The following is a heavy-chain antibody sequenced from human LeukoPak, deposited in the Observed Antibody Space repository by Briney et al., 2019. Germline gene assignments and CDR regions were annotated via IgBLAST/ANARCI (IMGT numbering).Heavy chain of an antibody. CDR1: GFTFSSSW. D-gene: IGHD6-19*01. CDR3: TRDSGRFRLDY. Sequence: GGALRLSCAASGFTFSSSWMNWVRQAPGKGLEWVASINEDGSEKYYVDSVKGRFTVSRDNAKNSLYLQMNSLRVEDTAVYYCTRDSGRFRLDYWGQGILVTVSS. CDR2: INEDGSEK. V-gene: IGHV3-7*01. J-gene: IGHJ4*02.